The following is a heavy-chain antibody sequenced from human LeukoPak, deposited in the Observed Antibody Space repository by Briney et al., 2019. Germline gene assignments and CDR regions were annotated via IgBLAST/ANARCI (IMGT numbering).Heavy chain of an antibody. CDR3: AQQVGYCSSGSCYFTY. D-gene: IGHD2-15*01. V-gene: IGHV3-23*01. CDR2: FDGNGPNT. J-gene: IGHJ1*01. Sequence: GGSLRLSCAASGFTFSSFAMTWVRQAPGKGLEWVSGFDGNGPNTYYADSVKGRFTISRDKSKNTLSLQMNSLRAEDTAVYYCAQQVGYCSSGSCYFTYWGQGTLVTVSS. CDR1: GFTFSSFA.